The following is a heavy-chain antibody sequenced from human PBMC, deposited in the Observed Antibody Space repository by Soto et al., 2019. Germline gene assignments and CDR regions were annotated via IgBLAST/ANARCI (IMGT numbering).Heavy chain of an antibody. CDR3: VKDGEAYNGVWDYFDH. D-gene: IGHD3-16*01. CDR2: ISCGGDET. CDR1: GFTFRNYA. Sequence: EVQLLESGGGWVQPGGSLRLSCAASGFTFRNYAMTWVRQAPGKGLEWVSGISCGGDETYNADSVKGRFTISRDHSKNALYLQMNSLRDEEMAIYYCVKDGEAYNGVWDYFDHWGQGTLISVSS. V-gene: IGHV3-23*01. J-gene: IGHJ4*02.